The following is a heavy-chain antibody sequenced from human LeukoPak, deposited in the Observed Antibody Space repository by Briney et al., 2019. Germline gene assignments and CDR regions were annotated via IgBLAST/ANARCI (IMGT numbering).Heavy chain of an antibody. Sequence: ASVKVSCKASGYTFTSYDINWVRQAPGQGLEWMGWMNPNSGNTGYAQKFQGRVTITRNTSISTAYMELSSLRSEDTAVYYCARASTYYDFWSGYSFYYFDYWGQGTLVTVSS. CDR1: GYTFTSYD. V-gene: IGHV1-8*03. CDR3: ARASTYYDFWSGYSFYYFDY. CDR2: MNPNSGNT. D-gene: IGHD3-3*01. J-gene: IGHJ4*02.